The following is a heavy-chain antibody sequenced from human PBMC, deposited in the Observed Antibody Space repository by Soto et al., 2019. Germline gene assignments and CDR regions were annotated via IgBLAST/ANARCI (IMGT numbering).Heavy chain of an antibody. D-gene: IGHD3-10*01. J-gene: IGHJ6*03. CDR3: ARTPLWFGELPLNPYSYYMDV. CDR2: MNPNSGNT. Sequence: QVQLVQSGAEVKKPGASVKVSCKASGYTFTSYDINWVRQATGQGLEWMGWMNPNSGNTGYAQKFQRRVTMTRNTSISTAYMELSSLRSEDTAVYYCARTPLWFGELPLNPYSYYMDVWGKGTTVTVSS. V-gene: IGHV1-8*01. CDR1: GYTFTSYD.